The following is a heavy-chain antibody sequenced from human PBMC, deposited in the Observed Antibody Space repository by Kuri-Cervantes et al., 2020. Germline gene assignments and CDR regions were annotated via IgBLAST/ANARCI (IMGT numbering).Heavy chain of an antibody. D-gene: IGHD2-2*01. CDR3: ARGSAVVTRYYYYYYYMDV. Sequence: SVKVSCKASGCTFSSYSISWVRQAPGQGLEWMGGIIPIFGTANYAQKFQGRVTMTRDTSTSTAYMELSSLRSEDTAVYYCARGSAVVTRYYYYYYYMDVWGKGTTVTVSS. V-gene: IGHV1-69*05. J-gene: IGHJ6*03. CDR2: IIPIFGTA. CDR1: GCTFSSYS.